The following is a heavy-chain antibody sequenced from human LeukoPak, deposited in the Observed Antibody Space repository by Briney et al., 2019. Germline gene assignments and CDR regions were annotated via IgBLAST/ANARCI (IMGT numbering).Heavy chain of an antibody. CDR2: TSYDEKNK. V-gene: IGHV3-30*04. J-gene: IGHJ6*03. CDR3: ARPTSPLELHFYYYMDV. CDR1: GFTFSTFA. D-gene: IGHD1-7*01. Sequence: GGSLRLSCAASGFTFSTFAMHWVRQAPGKGLEWVALTSYDEKNKRYADSVKGRFTISRDNSKNTLYLQMNSLRAEDTAVYYCARPTSPLELHFYYYMDVWGKGTTVTVSS.